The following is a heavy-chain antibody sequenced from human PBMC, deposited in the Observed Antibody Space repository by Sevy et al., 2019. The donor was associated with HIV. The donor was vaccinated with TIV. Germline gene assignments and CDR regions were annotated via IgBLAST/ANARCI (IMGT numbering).Heavy chain of an antibody. CDR2: IKSKTEGGSA. Sequence: GGSLRLSCAASGYTFNNAWMSWVRQAPGKGLEWLGRIKSKTEGGSAEYASPVEDRFNISREDSKSTVYLQMNRLRTEDTGVYYCTGATVFGATWFDPWGQGALVTVSS. D-gene: IGHD3-3*01. V-gene: IGHV3-15*01. CDR1: GYTFNNAW. CDR3: TGATVFGATWFDP. J-gene: IGHJ5*02.